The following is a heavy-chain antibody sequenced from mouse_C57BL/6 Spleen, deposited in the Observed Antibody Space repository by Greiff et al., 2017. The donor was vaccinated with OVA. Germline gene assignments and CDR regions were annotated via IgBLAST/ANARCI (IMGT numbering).Heavy chain of an antibody. CDR2: ISRGSSTI. CDR1: GFTFSDYG. J-gene: IGHJ4*01. CDR3: ARGYYYAMDD. V-gene: IGHV5-17*01. Sequence: EVKLQESGGGLVKPGGSLKLSCAASGFTFSDYGMHWVRQAPEKGLEWVAYISRGSSTIYYADTVKGRFTISRDNAKNTLFLQMTSLRYEDTAMYYCARGYYYAMDDWGQGTSVTVSS.